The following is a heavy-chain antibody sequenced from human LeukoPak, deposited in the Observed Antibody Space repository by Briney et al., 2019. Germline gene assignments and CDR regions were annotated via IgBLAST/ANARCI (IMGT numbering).Heavy chain of an antibody. CDR3: ARDSNVLLWFGETKSSYYYYYMDI. Sequence: ETLSLTCTVSSGSISSNNYYWAWVRQPPGQGLEWIGSIYYSGSTYYNTSLKSRVTISVDTSKNQFSLKLSSVTAADTAVYYCARDSNVLLWFGETKSSYYYYYMDIWGKGTTVTISS. CDR2: IYYSGST. CDR1: SGSISSNNYY. V-gene: IGHV4-39*07. D-gene: IGHD3-10*01. J-gene: IGHJ6*03.